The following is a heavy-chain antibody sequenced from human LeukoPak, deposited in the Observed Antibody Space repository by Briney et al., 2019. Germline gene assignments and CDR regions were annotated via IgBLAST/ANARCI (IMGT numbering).Heavy chain of an antibody. CDR2: IYSGGTT. D-gene: IGHD4-17*01. V-gene: IGHV3-66*01. CDR1: GLTVSSNY. Sequence: GGSLRLSCVVSGLTVSSNYMSWVRQAPGKGLEWVSVIYSGGTTNYAASVKGRFLVYRDNSKNTLYLQMNSLRAEDTAVYYCASKLTTGYWGQGTLVTVSS. J-gene: IGHJ4*02. CDR3: ASKLTTGY.